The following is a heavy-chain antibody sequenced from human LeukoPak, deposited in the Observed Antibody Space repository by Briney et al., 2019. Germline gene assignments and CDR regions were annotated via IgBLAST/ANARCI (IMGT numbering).Heavy chain of an antibody. J-gene: IGHJ4*02. D-gene: IGHD6-13*01. Sequence: WVANIKQDGSEKYYVDSAKGRFTISRDNAKNSLYLQMNSLRAEDTAVYYCARDLIAAAGAFDYWGQGTLVTVSS. CDR3: ARDLIAAAGAFDY. CDR2: IKQDGSEK. V-gene: IGHV3-7*03.